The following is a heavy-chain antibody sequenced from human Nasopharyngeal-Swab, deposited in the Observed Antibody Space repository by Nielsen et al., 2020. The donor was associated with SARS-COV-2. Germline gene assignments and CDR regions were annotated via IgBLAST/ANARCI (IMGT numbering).Heavy chain of an antibody. CDR2: IIVNLGMT. CDR3: ATWGIGYGENAHATFDS. V-gene: IGHV1-69*10. J-gene: IGHJ4*02. CDR1: GCTFSKYA. Sequence: SVKVSCKVSGCTFSKYAISWVRQAPGQGLEWMGGIIVNLGMTKYAQKFKDSVIINADESTGTAYMELSSLRSEDTAVYYCATWGIGYGENAHATFDSWGQGTQVTVSS. D-gene: IGHD4-17*01.